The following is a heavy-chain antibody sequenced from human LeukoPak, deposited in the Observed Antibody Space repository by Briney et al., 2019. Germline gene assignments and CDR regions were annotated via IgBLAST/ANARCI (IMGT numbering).Heavy chain of an antibody. Sequence: GGSPRLSCAASGFTFANYAMSWVRQAPGQGLECVSVITGSGGSTSYADSVKGRFTISRDNSKNTLYLQMNSLRAEDTAVYYCARAMRGYQLLPDYWGQGTLVTVSS. CDR3: ARAMRGYQLLPDY. CDR1: GFTFANYA. V-gene: IGHV3-23*01. J-gene: IGHJ4*02. D-gene: IGHD2-2*01. CDR2: ITGSGGST.